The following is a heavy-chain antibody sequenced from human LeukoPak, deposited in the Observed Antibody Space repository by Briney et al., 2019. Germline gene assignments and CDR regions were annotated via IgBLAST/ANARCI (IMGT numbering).Heavy chain of an antibody. V-gene: IGHV1-18*01. Sequence: ASVKVSCKASGYTFINYGITCVRQAPGQGLEWMGWISAYNVNTNYAQKLQGRVTMTADTSTSTAYMELGSLRSDDTDIYYCSRDYYSGSYYGDYWGQGTLVTVSS. CDR3: SRDYYSGSYYGDY. D-gene: IGHD1-26*01. CDR1: GYTFINYG. J-gene: IGHJ4*02. CDR2: ISAYNVNT.